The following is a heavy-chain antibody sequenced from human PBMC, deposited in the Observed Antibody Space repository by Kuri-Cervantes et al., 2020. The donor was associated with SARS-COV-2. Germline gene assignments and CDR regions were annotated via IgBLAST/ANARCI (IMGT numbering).Heavy chain of an antibody. CDR3: ARLNSGYDFLPGY. J-gene: IGHJ4*02. D-gene: IGHD5-12*01. Sequence: SVKVSCKASGYTFTSYGINWVRQAPGQGLEWMGGIIPIFGTANYAQKFQGRVTITADESTSTAYMELSSLRSEDTAVYYCARLNSGYDFLPGYWGQGTLVTVSS. CDR1: GYTFTSYG. CDR2: IIPIFGTA. V-gene: IGHV1-69*13.